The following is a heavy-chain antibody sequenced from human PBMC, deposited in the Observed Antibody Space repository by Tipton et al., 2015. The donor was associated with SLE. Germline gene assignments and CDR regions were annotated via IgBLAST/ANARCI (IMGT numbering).Heavy chain of an antibody. D-gene: IGHD2-21*02. Sequence: GLVKPSETLSLTCTVSGGSITNNNYYWGWVRQAPGKGLEWIGSIHHSGSTYYSPSLKTRVIISLDTSKCQVSLRLTSVTAPDTAVYYCARGMVTWRGAIICVDVGGQGTTVNVSS. CDR3: ARGMVTWRGAIICVDV. CDR1: GGSITNNNYY. V-gene: IGHV4-39*07. CDR2: IHHSGST. J-gene: IGHJ6*02.